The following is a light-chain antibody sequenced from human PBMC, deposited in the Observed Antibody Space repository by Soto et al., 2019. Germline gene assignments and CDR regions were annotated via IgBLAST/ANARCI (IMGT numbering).Light chain of an antibody. CDR3: QQTYTHRQT. Sequence: DIRLTQSPSSLSASVGDTVTITCRAGQSVKNYLNWYQLKPGKVPKLLIYAASALQSGVPARFVGGTSGTDFTLTILTLQPEECASYFCQQTYTHRQTFGQGTKLQI. V-gene: IGKV1-39*01. J-gene: IGKJ2*01. CDR2: AAS. CDR1: QSVKNY.